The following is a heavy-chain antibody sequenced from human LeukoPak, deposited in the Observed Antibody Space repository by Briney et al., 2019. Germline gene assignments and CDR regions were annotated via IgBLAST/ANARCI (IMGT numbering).Heavy chain of an antibody. D-gene: IGHD6-19*01. CDR3: ARANTAVAGRSLDY. J-gene: IGHJ4*02. Sequence: GGSLRLSCAASGFTFSSYEIIWVRQAPGKGLEWISYICRGGSIIYSADSVKGLFTISRDNAKNSLYLQMNSLRAEDTAVYYCARANTAVAGRSLDYWGQGTLVTVSS. CDR1: GFTFSSYE. V-gene: IGHV3-48*03. CDR2: ICRGGSII.